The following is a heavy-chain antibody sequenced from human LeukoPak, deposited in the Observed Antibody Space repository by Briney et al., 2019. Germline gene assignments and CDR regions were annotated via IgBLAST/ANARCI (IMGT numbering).Heavy chain of an antibody. Sequence: GGSLSLSCAASGITFSSYGMKWVRQAPGKGQEWVSGIGGSGGRTYYADPVKGRFTISRTDSKNTLYLKINSLRAEDTAVYYCAKDVPRGYSYGYPPDAFDIWGQGTMVTVSS. CDR1: GITFSSYG. V-gene: IGHV3-23*01. CDR2: IGGSGGRT. J-gene: IGHJ3*02. CDR3: AKDVPRGYSYGYPPDAFDI. D-gene: IGHD5-18*01.